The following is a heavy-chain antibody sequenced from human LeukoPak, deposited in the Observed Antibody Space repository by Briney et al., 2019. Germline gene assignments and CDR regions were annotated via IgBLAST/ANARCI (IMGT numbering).Heavy chain of an antibody. D-gene: IGHD4-23*01. J-gene: IGHJ3*02. V-gene: IGHV3-53*01. Sequence: PSETLSLTCAVYGGSFSGYYWSWIRQPPGKGLEWVSSLAYDGAAWYVDSVRGRFTISRDTSKNTLFLKMNSLRAEDTAVYYCAKGPNNIDYRGIDIWGQGTMVTVSS. CDR1: GGSFSGYY. CDR3: AKGPNNIDYRGIDI. CDR2: LAYDGAA.